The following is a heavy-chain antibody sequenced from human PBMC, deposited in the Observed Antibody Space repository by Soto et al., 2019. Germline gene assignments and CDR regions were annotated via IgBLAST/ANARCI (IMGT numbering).Heavy chain of an antibody. CDR3: PTQSLGFWNLNDY. V-gene: IGHV3-15*01. D-gene: IGHD3-3*01. CDR1: GFTFSNAW. J-gene: IGHJ4*02. CDR2: IKSKTDGGTT. Sequence: GGSLRLSCAASGFTFSNAWMSWVRQAPGKGLEWVGRIKSKTDGGTTDYAAPVKGRFTISRDDSKNTLYLQMNSLKTEDTAVYYCPTQSLGFWNLNDYWGQGTLVTVSS.